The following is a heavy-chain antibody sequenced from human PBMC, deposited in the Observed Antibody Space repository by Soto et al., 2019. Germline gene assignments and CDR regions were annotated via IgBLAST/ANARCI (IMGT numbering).Heavy chain of an antibody. V-gene: IGHV3-23*01. Sequence: GGSLRLSCAASGFTFSSYAMSWVRQAPGKGLEWVSAISGSGGSTYYADSVKGRFTISRDNSKNTLYLQMNSLRAEDTAVYYCAKDIWIQLWYEHNSKVDYWGQGTLVTVSS. CDR1: GFTFSSYA. J-gene: IGHJ4*02. D-gene: IGHD5-18*01. CDR2: ISGSGGST. CDR3: AKDIWIQLWYEHNSKVDY.